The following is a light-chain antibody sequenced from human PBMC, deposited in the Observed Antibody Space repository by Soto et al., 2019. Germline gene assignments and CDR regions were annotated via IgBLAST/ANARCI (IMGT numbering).Light chain of an antibody. CDR2: CAC. J-gene: IGKJ1*01. CDR3: QQSGTPPRT. Sequence: EIVLTQSPGTLSLSPGERVTLSCRASQSVSSTYLAWYQQKPGQAPRLLIYCACSRATGIPDRFNGSGSGTDLNHTSNRPAPEDFAVYYWQQSGTPPRTFGQGTKVEIK. CDR1: QSVSSTY. V-gene: IGKV3-20*01.